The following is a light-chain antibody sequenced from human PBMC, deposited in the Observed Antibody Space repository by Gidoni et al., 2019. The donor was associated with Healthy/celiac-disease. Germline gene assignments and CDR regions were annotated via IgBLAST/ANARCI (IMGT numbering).Light chain of an antibody. J-gene: IGLJ1*01. CDR2: DDS. V-gene: IGLV3-21*02. CDR1: NIGSKS. CDR3: QVWDSSSDHYV. Sequence: SYVLPQPPSASVAPGQTARIPCGGNNIGSKSVHWYQQNPGQAPVLVVYDDSDRPSGIPERFSGSNSGNTATLTISRVEAGDEADYYCQVWDSSSDHYVFGTGTKVTVL.